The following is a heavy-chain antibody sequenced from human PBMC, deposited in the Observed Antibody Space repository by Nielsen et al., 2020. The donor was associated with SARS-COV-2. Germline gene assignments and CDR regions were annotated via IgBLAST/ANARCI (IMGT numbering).Heavy chain of an antibody. V-gene: IGHV3-30*04. D-gene: IGHD4-17*01. CDR1: GFTFSSYA. Sequence: GESLKISCAASGFTFSSYAMHWVRQAPGKGLEWVAVISYDGSNKYYADSVKGRFTISRDNSKNTLYLQMNSLRAEDTAVYYCAREDYGDYPFDYWGQGTLVTVSS. J-gene: IGHJ4*02. CDR3: AREDYGDYPFDY. CDR2: ISYDGSNK.